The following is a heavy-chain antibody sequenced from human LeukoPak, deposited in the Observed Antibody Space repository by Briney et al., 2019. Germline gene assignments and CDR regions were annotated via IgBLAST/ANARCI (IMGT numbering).Heavy chain of an antibody. J-gene: IGHJ3*02. Sequence: SETLSLTCTVTGASISSYYWSWIRQPAGKGLEWIGRIYTSGSTNYNPSLKSRVTMSVDTSKNQFSLKLSSVTAADTAVYYCARESEAYYYDSSGYLNAFDIWGQGTMVTVSS. CDR1: GASISSYY. CDR3: ARESEAYYYDSSGYLNAFDI. V-gene: IGHV4-4*07. CDR2: IYTSGST. D-gene: IGHD3-22*01.